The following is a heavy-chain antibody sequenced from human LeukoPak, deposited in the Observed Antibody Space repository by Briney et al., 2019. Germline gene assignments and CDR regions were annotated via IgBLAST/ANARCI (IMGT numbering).Heavy chain of an antibody. J-gene: IGHJ2*01. V-gene: IGHV3-21*01. Sequence: GVSLRLSCAASGFTFSNYSMNWVRQAPGKGLEWVSSITSRSTYIYYADSVRGRFTISRDNAKNSLYLQMNSLRAEDTAVYYCAREFNWYFDLWGRGTLVTVSS. CDR2: ITSRSTYI. CDR3: AREFNWYFDL. CDR1: GFTFSNYS.